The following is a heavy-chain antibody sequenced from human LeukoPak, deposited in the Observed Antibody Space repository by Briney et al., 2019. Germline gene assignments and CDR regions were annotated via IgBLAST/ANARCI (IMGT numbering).Heavy chain of an antibody. CDR3: ARAYKDRSLAGKKEFFQH. CDR2: ISWNSGTI. V-gene: IGHV3-9*01. CDR1: GFTFDNYA. J-gene: IGHJ1*01. D-gene: IGHD6-19*01. Sequence: GGSLRLSCAASGFTFDNYAMNWVRHVPGKGLEWISLISWNSGTIGYADSVKGRFTISRDNANNFLYLQMNSLRAEDTALYYCARAYKDRSLAGKKEFFQHWGQGTLVTVSS.